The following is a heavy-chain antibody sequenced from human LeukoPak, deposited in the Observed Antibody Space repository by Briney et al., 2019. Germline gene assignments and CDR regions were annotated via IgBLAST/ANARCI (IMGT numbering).Heavy chain of an antibody. V-gene: IGHV4-59*01. CDR3: ARARVDCSSTSCPYYYGMDV. J-gene: IGHJ6*02. Sequence: TSETLSLTCTVSGGSISSYYWSWIRQPPGKGLEWIGYIYYSGSTNYNPSLKSRVTISVDTSKNQFSLKLSSVTAADTAVYYCARARVDCSSTSCPYYYGMDVWGQGTTVTVSS. CDR1: GGSISSYY. D-gene: IGHD2-2*01. CDR2: IYYSGST.